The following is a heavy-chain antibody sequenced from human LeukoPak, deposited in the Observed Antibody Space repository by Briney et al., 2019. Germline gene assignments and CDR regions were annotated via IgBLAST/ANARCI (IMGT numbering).Heavy chain of an antibody. D-gene: IGHD6-19*01. CDR3: ASVRTIAVAGGFDP. CDR1: GYSISSGYY. CDR2: IYHSGST. Sequence: PSETLSLTCTDSGYSISSGYYWGWIRQPPGKGLEWIGSIYHSGSTNYNPSLKSRVTISVDTSKNQFSLKLSSVTAADTAVYYCASVRTIAVAGGFDPWGQGTLVTVSS. V-gene: IGHV4-38-2*02. J-gene: IGHJ5*02.